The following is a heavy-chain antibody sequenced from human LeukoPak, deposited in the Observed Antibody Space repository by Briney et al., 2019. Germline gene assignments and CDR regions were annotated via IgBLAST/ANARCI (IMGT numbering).Heavy chain of an antibody. CDR2: IIGDVRVT. Sequence: PGGSLRLSCAASGFTFSSDWMHWGRQAPGEGLVCVSYIIGDVRVTNYAESVRGRVTISRDNAKKTLYLQMNSLRAEDTAVYYCVRVLDSWGLGTLVTVSS. CDR1: GFTFSSDW. CDR3: VRVLDS. D-gene: IGHD4/OR15-4a*01. J-gene: IGHJ5*01. V-gene: IGHV3-74*01.